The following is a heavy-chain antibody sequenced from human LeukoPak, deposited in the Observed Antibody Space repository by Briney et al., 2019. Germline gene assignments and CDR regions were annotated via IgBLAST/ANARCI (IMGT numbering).Heavy chain of an antibody. CDR3: ARHDDYSNYYWFGP. CDR2: IYSSGST. CDR1: GGPKSSYY. Sequence: PSETLSLPCTVSGGPKSSYYWRWLRQPPGNGLEWIGYIYSSGSTNYNPSLKSRVAISVDTSKNQFSLKLSSVTAADTAVYYCARHDDYSNYYWFGPWGQGTRVAVSS. D-gene: IGHD4-11*01. J-gene: IGHJ5*02. V-gene: IGHV4-59*08.